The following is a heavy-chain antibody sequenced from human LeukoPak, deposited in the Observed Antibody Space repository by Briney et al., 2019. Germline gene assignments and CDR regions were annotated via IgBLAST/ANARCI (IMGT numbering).Heavy chain of an antibody. J-gene: IGHJ5*02. CDR2: MNPNSGNT. D-gene: IGHD3-3*01. Sequence: ASVKVSCKASGYTFTSYDINWVRQATGQGLEWMGWMNPNSGNTGYAQKFQGRVTMTRNTSISTAYMELSSLRSEDTAVYYCARGQRRVTIFGVVTNNWFDPWGQGTLVTVSS. CDR3: ARGQRRVTIFGVVTNNWFDP. CDR1: GYTFTSYD. V-gene: IGHV1-8*01.